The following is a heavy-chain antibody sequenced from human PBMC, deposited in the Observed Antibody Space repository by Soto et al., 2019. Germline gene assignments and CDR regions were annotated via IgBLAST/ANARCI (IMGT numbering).Heavy chain of an antibody. CDR2: ISSSSETI. Sequence: GGSLRLSCDASGFTFSSYAMNWVRQAPGKGLEWVSGISSSSETIYYADSVKGRFTISRDNAKNSLFLQMNSLRDEDTAAYYCARSVAGHFDYWGQGALVTVSS. J-gene: IGHJ4*02. CDR3: ARSVAGHFDY. CDR1: GFTFSSYA. D-gene: IGHD6-19*01. V-gene: IGHV3-48*02.